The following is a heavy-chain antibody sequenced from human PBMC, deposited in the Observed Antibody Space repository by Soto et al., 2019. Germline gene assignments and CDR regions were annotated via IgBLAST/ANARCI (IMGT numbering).Heavy chain of an antibody. CDR3: AKGRGGSGSLTPRVDF. J-gene: IGHJ4*02. CDR1: GFTFNNYA. V-gene: IGHV3-23*01. Sequence: EVQLLESGGGLVQPGGSLRLSCAASGFTFNNYAMTWVRQAPGKGLEWVSAISGGGDTTSYADSVKGRFTVSRDGSKNTLYLQTGSRGAEDTALSYCAKGRGGSGSLTPRVDFWGQGILVTFSS. D-gene: IGHD3-10*01. CDR2: ISGGGDTT.